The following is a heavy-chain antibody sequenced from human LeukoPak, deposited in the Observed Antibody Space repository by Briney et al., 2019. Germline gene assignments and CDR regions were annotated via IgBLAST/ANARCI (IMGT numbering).Heavy chain of an antibody. CDR1: GDSVSSNSAA. CDR2: TYYRSKWYN. J-gene: IGHJ3*02. V-gene: IGHV6-1*01. CDR3: ARDSDYGDYEAPDAFDI. D-gene: IGHD4-17*01. Sequence: SQTLSLTCAISGDSVSSNSAAWNWIRQSPSRGLEWLGRTYYRSKWYNDYAVSVKSRITINPDTSKNQFSLHLNSVTPEDTAVYYCARDSDYGDYEAPDAFDIWGQGTMVTVSS.